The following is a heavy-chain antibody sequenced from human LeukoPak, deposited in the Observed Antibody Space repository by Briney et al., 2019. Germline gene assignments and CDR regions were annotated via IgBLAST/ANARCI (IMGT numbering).Heavy chain of an antibody. Sequence: PSQTLSLTCTVSGGSISSGSFYWSWIRQTAGKGLEWIGRIYPSGDSQYSPSFRSRATISLDTRNQFSLKLSSVTAADTAVYFCARGYDRNGYQSRGFDYWGQGALVNVSS. CDR1: GGSISSGSFY. V-gene: IGHV4-61*02. J-gene: IGHJ4*02. CDR3: ARGYDRNGYQSRGFDY. D-gene: IGHD3-22*01. CDR2: IYPSGDS.